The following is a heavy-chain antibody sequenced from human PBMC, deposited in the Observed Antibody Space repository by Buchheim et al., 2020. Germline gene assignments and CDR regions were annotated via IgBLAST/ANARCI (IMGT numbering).Heavy chain of an antibody. Sequence: QVQLVRSGAEVKKPGASVKVSCKASGYTFTSYDINWVRQASGQGLEWMGWINPNSGNADSAQKFQGRVTMTTDTSTSTAYMELRGLRSEDTAVYYCARAGANYYDSGTYLYYFDYWGQGTL. CDR1: GYTFTSYD. D-gene: IGHD3-10*01. CDR3: ARAGANYYDSGTYLYYFDY. V-gene: IGHV1-8*01. J-gene: IGHJ4*02. CDR2: INPNSGNA.